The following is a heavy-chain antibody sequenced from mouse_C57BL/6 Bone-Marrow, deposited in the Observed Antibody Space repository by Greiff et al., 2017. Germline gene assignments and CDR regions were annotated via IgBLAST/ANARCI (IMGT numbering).Heavy chain of an antibody. V-gene: IGHV1-5*01. D-gene: IGHD1-1*01. J-gene: IGHJ3*01. CDR3: TRPRLNYGSSYQFAY. CDR2: IYPGNSDT. Sequence: VQLKQSGTVLARPGASVKMSCKTSGYTFTSYWMHWVKQRPGQGLEWIGAIYPGNSDTSYNQKFKGKAKLTAVTSASTAYMELSRLTNEDSAVYYCTRPRLNYGSSYQFAYWGQGTLVTVSA. CDR1: GYTFTSYW.